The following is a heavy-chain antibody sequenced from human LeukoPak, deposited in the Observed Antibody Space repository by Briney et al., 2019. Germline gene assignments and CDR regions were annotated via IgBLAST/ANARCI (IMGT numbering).Heavy chain of an antibody. CDR3: ASEGGDIVATILSYGMDV. J-gene: IGHJ6*02. CDR2: IIPIFGTA. Sequence: ASVTVSCTASGGTFSSYAISWVRQAPGQGLEWMGGIIPIFGTANYAQKFQGRVTITADESTSTAYMELSSLRSEDTAVYYCASEGGDIVATILSYGMDVWGQGTTVTVSS. V-gene: IGHV1-69*01. CDR1: GGTFSSYA. D-gene: IGHD5-12*01.